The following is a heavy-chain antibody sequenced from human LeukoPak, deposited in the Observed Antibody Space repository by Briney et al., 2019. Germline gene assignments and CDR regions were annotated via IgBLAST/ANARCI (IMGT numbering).Heavy chain of an antibody. CDR2: ISRSGSSI. CDR1: GFTFSSHE. V-gene: IGHV3-48*03. D-gene: IGHD4-11*01. CDR3: ARDGSNFDPFDY. Sequence: GGSLRLSCAASGFTFSSHEMNGDRQAPGKGLEWVSYISRSGSSIYYTDSVEGRFTISRDNAKNSLYLQMNSLRAEDTAVYYGARDGSNFDPFDYWGQGTLVTVSS. J-gene: IGHJ4*02.